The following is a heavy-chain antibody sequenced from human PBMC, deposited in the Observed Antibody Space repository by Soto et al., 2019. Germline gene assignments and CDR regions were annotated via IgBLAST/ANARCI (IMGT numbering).Heavy chain of an antibody. D-gene: IGHD3-22*01. V-gene: IGHV1-18*01. CDR1: GYTFTSYG. J-gene: IGHJ5*02. CDR3: ARVKGSGYHNWFDP. Sequence: ASVKVSCKASGYTFTSYGISWVRQAPGQGLEWMGWISAYNGNTNYAQKLQGRVTMTTDTSTSTAYMELRSLRFDDTAVYYCARVKGSGYHNWFDPWGQGTLVTVSS. CDR2: ISAYNGNT.